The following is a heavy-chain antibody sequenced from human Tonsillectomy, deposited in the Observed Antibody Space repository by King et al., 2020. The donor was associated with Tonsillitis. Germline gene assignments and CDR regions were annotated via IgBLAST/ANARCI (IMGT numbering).Heavy chain of an antibody. CDR3: AKDWYYDSSGHYHYGMDV. Sequence: VQLVESGGGLVQPGGSLRLSCAASGFSFNTYAMGWVRQAPGKGLEWVSAISGSGASTNYADSVKGRFTISRDNSKNTLYLQMNSLRAEDTAVYYCAKDWYYDSSGHYHYGMDVWGQGTTVTVS. V-gene: IGHV3-23*04. D-gene: IGHD3-22*01. CDR2: ISGSGAST. J-gene: IGHJ6*02. CDR1: GFSFNTYA.